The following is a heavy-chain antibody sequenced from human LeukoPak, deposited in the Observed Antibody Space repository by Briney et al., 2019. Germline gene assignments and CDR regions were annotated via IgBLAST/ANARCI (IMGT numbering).Heavy chain of an antibody. CDR3: ARLGYCSGGHCLDDY. Sequence: PSETLSLTCTVSGGSISGYYWSWVRQPPGKRLEWIRYIHYSGSTNYNPPLRSRVTISVDTSKNQFSLRLSSVTAADTAVYYCARLGYCSGGHCLDDYWGQGALVTVSS. V-gene: IGHV4-59*01. CDR1: GGSISGYY. J-gene: IGHJ4*02. CDR2: IHYSGST. D-gene: IGHD2-15*01.